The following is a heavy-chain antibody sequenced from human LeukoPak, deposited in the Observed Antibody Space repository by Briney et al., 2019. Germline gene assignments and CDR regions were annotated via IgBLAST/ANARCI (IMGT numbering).Heavy chain of an antibody. J-gene: IGHJ4*02. CDR1: GFTVSSNY. Sequence: GGSLRLSCAASGFTVSSNYMSWVRQAPGKGLEWVSVIYSGGSTYYADSVKGRFTISRDNAKNSLYLQMNSLRAEDTAVYYCARDLDGNWGRRDYFDYWGQGTLVTVSS. CDR2: IYSGGST. CDR3: ARDLDGNWGRRDYFDY. D-gene: IGHD7-27*01. V-gene: IGHV3-53*01.